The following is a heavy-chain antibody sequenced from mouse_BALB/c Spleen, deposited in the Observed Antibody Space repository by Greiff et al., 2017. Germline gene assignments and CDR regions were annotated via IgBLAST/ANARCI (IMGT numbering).Heavy chain of an antibody. D-gene: IGHD2-1*01. CDR1: GFTFSSYT. V-gene: IGHV5-6-4*01. Sequence: EVKLQESGGGLVKPGGSLKLSCAASGFTFSSYTMSWVRQTPEKRLEWVATISSGGSYTYYPDSVKGRFTISRDNAKNTLYLQMSSLKSEDTAMYYCTRGMDGNYFDYWGQGTTLTVSS. CDR2: ISSGGSYT. J-gene: IGHJ2*01. CDR3: TRGMDGNYFDY.